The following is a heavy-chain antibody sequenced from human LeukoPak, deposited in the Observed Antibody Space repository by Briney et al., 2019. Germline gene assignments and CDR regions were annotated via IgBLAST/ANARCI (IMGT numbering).Heavy chain of an antibody. J-gene: IGHJ5*02. CDR2: ISWNSGSI. CDR3: AKDMGYSSGFDP. Sequence: GGSLRLSCAASGFTFDDYAMHWVRQAPGKGLEWVSGISWNSGSIGYAVSVKGRFTISRDNAKNSLYLQMNSLRAEDTALYYCAKDMGYSSGFDPWGQGTLVTVSS. CDR1: GFTFDDYA. D-gene: IGHD6-19*01. V-gene: IGHV3-9*01.